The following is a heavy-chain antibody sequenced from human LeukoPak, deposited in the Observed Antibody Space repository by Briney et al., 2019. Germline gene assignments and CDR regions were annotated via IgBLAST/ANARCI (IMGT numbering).Heavy chain of an antibody. CDR3: AGWYDYGGNWRDY. V-gene: IGHV4-34*01. D-gene: IGHD4-23*01. J-gene: IGHJ4*02. CDR2: INHSGST. Sequence: SETLSLTCAVYGGSFSGYYWSWIRQPPGKGLEWIGEINHSGSTNYNPSLKSRVTISVGTSKNQFSLKLSSVTAADTAVYYCAGWYDYGGNWRDYWGQGTLVTVSS. CDR1: GGSFSGYY.